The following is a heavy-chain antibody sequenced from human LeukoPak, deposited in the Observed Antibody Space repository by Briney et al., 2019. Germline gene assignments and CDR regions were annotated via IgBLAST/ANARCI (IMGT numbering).Heavy chain of an antibody. J-gene: IGHJ4*02. V-gene: IGHV4-39*02. CDR2: ISYSGGT. CDR1: GGSITSSSYY. D-gene: IGHD3-22*01. Sequence: SETLSLTCTVSGGSITSSSYYWGWIRQPPGKGLEWIGTISYSGGTYYNPSLKSRVTSSVDTSKNQFSLKLNSVTAADTALYYCARDDYYDSSGYYYGLVYWGQGTLVTVSS. CDR3: ARDDYYDSSGYYYGLVY.